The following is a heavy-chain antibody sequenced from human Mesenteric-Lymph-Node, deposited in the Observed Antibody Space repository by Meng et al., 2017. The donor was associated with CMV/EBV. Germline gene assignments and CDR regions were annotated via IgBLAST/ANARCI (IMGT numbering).Heavy chain of an antibody. J-gene: IGHJ5*02. CDR3: ARDRAIFGRWFDP. Sequence: GSLRLSCTVSGGSISGSSYFWVRIRQPPGKGLEWIGSIYYTGSTYYNPSLKSPLTISVDTSKNQFSLRLNSVTAADTAVYYCARDRAIFGRWFDPWGQGTLVTVSS. V-gene: IGHV4-39*07. CDR1: GGSISGSSYF. CDR2: IYYTGST. D-gene: IGHD3-3*01.